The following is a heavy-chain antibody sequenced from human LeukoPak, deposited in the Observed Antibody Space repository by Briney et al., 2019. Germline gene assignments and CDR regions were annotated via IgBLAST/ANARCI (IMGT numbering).Heavy chain of an antibody. J-gene: IGHJ5*02. Sequence: ASVKVSCKTSGYTFTGYYMHWVRQAPGQGLEWMGWINPNSGGTNYAQKFQGRVTMTRDTSTSTVYMELSSLRSEDTAVYYCARDQLNFGWFDPWGQGTLVTVSS. CDR2: INPNSGGT. CDR3: ARDQLNFGWFDP. V-gene: IGHV1-2*02. D-gene: IGHD6-6*01. CDR1: GYTFTGYY.